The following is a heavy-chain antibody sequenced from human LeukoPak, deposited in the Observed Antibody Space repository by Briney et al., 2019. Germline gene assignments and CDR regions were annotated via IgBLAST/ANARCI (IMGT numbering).Heavy chain of an antibody. CDR2: IIPILGIA. CDR1: GGTFSSYA. J-gene: IGHJ6*02. CDR3: ARGMYYYDSSGYYDYYGMDV. Sequence: SVKVSCKASGGTFSSYAISWVRQSPGQALEWMGRIIPILGIANYAQKFQGRVTITADKSTSTAYMELSSLRSEDTAVYYCARGMYYYDSSGYYDYYGMDVWGQGTTVTVSS. D-gene: IGHD3-22*01. V-gene: IGHV1-69*04.